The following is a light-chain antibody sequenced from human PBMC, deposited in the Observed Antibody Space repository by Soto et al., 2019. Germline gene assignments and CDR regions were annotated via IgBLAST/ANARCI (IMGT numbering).Light chain of an antibody. V-gene: IGKV3-11*01. J-gene: IGKJ1*01. Sequence: EIVLTQSPATLSLSPGEGATLSCRASQTVSNFLAWYQQKPGQAPRLLIYDASKRATGIPARFSGSGSGTDFTLTISSLQSEDVAVYYCHQYHTWHRTFGQGTKVDIK. CDR3: HQYHTWHRT. CDR1: QTVSNF. CDR2: DAS.